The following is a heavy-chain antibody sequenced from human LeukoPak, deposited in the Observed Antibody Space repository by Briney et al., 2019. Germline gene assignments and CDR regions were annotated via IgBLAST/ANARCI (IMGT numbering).Heavy chain of an antibody. CDR1: GFSFTDYP. D-gene: IGHD3-9*01. Sequence: GGSPRLSCATSGFSFTDYPMNWVRQAPGKGLEWISNIRTTAEGAKYAYYADSVKGRVTISRDDGKNTLYLHMNSLRDDDTAVYYCATDQRYAFDYWGQGILVTVSS. V-gene: IGHV3-48*02. CDR2: IRTTAEGAKYA. J-gene: IGHJ4*02. CDR3: ATDQRYAFDY.